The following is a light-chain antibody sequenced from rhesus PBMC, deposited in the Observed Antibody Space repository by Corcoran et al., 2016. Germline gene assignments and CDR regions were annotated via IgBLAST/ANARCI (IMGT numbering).Light chain of an antibody. CDR3: QHGYGTPWT. CDR2: KAS. J-gene: IGKJ1*01. V-gene: IGKV1-74*01. Sequence: DIQMTQSPSSLSASVGDRVTITCRASENVNNYLNWYQQKPGKAPKLLIYKASTVQSGVPSRFSGSGSGTDYTFTISSLQPEDVATYYWQHGYGTPWTFGQGTKVEIK. CDR1: ENVNNY.